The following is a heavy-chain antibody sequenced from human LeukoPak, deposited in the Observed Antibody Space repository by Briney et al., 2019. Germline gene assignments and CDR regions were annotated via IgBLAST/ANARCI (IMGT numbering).Heavy chain of an antibody. CDR3: ARWDSAGASKYYFDY. V-gene: IGHV3-53*01. Sequence: GGSLRLSCAVSGFTVSSNYMSWVRQAPGKGLEWVSIIYSGGSTYYADSVEGRFTISRDNSKNTLYLQMNSLRADDTAVYFCARWDSAGASKYYFDYWGQGTLVTVSP. J-gene: IGHJ4*02. CDR2: IYSGGST. D-gene: IGHD1-26*01. CDR1: GFTVSSNY.